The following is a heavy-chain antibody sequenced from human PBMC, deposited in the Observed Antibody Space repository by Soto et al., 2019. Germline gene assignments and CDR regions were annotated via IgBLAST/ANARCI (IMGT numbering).Heavy chain of an antibody. CDR2: IYYTGNT. J-gene: IGHJ2*01. CDR1: GGSISSYY. Sequence: SETLSLTCTVSGGSISSYYWSWIRQPPGKGLEWIGYIYYTGNTNYNPSLKSRVTISVDTSKKQFSLKLSSVTAADTAVYYCAKGGGTSSTSDWYFELWGRGALVTVSS. D-gene: IGHD6-6*01. CDR3: AKGGGTSSTSDWYFEL. V-gene: IGHV4-59*01.